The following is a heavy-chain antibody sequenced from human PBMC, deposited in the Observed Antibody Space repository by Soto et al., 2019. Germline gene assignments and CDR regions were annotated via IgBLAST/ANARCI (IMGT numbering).Heavy chain of an antibody. D-gene: IGHD3-3*01. CDR1: GYTFSRHG. CDR2: SGNT. J-gene: IGHJ4*02. Sequence: QVQLVQSGAEVKKPGASVTVSCKASGYTFSRHGISWVRQAPGQGLEWMAWSGNTNYAQKFQGRFTLTTNPSTRTAYMELRSLRSDDTAVYYCARGADDFSSGYYYEYWGQGTLVTVSS. CDR3: ARGADDFSSGYYYEY. V-gene: IGHV1-18*04.